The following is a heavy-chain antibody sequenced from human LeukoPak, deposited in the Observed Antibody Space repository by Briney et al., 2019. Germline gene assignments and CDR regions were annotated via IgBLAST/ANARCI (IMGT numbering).Heavy chain of an antibody. J-gene: IGHJ6*02. CDR3: ARDQAVADDYYGMDV. D-gene: IGHD6-19*01. CDR1: GGTFSSYA. Sequence: SVKVSCKASGGTFSSYAISWVRQAPGQGLEWMGRIIPILGIANYAQKFQGRVTITADKSTSTAYMELSSLRSEDTAVYYCARDQAVADDYYGMDVWGQGTTVTVSS. V-gene: IGHV1-69*04. CDR2: IIPILGIA.